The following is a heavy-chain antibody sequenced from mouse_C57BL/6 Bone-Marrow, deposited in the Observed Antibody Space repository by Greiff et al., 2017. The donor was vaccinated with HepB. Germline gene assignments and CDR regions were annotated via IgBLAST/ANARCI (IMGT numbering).Heavy chain of an antibody. Sequence: VKLMESGPGLVQPSQSLSITCTVSGFSLTSYGVHWVRQSPGKGLEWLGVIWSGGSTDYNAAFISRLSISKDNSKSQVFFKMNSLQADDTAIYYCARITGYFDVWGTGTTVTVSS. CDR1: GFSLTSYG. J-gene: IGHJ1*03. V-gene: IGHV2-2*01. D-gene: IGHD1-1*01. CDR3: ARITGYFDV. CDR2: IWSGGST.